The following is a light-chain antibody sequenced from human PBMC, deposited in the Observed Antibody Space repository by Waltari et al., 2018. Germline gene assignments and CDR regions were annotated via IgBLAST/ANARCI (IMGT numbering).Light chain of an antibody. CDR3: SSYTSSSTFWV. CDR1: SSDVGGYNY. Sequence: QSALTQPASVSGSPGPSITIPCTGTSSDVGGYNYVSWYQQHPGKAPKLMIYDVSKRPSGVSNRFSGSKSGNTASLTISGLQAEDEADYYCSSYTSSSTFWVFGGGTKLTVL. V-gene: IGLV2-14*01. J-gene: IGLJ3*02. CDR2: DVS.